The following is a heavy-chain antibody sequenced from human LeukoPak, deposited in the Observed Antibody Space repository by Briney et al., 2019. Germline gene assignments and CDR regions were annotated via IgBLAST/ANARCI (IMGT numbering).Heavy chain of an antibody. CDR3: AREGLRYFDWLLYYYYYGMDV. CDR1: GGTFSSYA. V-gene: IGHV1-69*04. CDR2: IIPILGIA. Sequence: SVKVSCKASGGTFSSYAISWVRQAPGQGLEWMGRIIPILGIANYAQKFQGRVTITADKSTSTAYMELRSLRSDDTAVYYCAREGLRYFDWLLYYYYYGMDVWGQGTTVTVSS. D-gene: IGHD3-9*01. J-gene: IGHJ6*02.